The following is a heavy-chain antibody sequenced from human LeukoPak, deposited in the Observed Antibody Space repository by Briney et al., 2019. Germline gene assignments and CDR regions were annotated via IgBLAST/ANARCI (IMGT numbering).Heavy chain of an antibody. Sequence: PGGSLRLSCAASGFTFDDYAMHWVRQAPGKGLEWVSGISWNSGSIGYADSVKGRFTISRDNAKNSLYLQMNSLRAEDMALYYCASRRVKPGAQYDYWGQGTLVTVSS. CDR2: ISWNSGSI. CDR3: ASRRVKPGAQYDY. V-gene: IGHV3-9*03. CDR1: GFTFDDYA. D-gene: IGHD2-2*01. J-gene: IGHJ4*02.